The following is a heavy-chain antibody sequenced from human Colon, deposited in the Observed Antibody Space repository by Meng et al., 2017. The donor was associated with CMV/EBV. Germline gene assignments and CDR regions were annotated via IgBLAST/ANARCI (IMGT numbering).Heavy chain of an antibody. J-gene: IGHJ3*02. CDR2: IYPSGTT. CDR3: AGGRVAGAFDI. CDR1: GDAISSRSYY. Sequence: SETLSLTCTVSGDAISSRSYYWGWLRQTPGKGLEWIGSIYPSGTTYYSPSLTSRITITLDTSKRHLSLKVTSVTVAETAVYYCAGGRVAGAFDIWGQGTMVTVSS. V-gene: IGHV4-39*07. D-gene: IGHD6-19*01.